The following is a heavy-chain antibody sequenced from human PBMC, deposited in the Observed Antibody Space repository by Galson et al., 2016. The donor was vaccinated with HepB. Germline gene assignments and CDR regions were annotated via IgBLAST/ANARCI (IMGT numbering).Heavy chain of an antibody. CDR3: ARQYRGGPSDY. CDR1: GGSVSSHNW. J-gene: IGHJ4*02. V-gene: IGHV4-4*02. CDR2: VFHSGTT. D-gene: IGHD5-12*01. Sequence: SETLSLTCAVSGGSVSSHNWWSWVRQPPGKGLEWIGEVFHSGTTNYNPSLTSRVTISVDTSKNQFSLRLTSVTAADTALYYCARQYRGGPSDYWGQGTLVTVSS.